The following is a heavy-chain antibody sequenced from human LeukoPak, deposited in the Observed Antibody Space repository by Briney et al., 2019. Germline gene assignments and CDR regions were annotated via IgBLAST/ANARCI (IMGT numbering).Heavy chain of an antibody. CDR1: GFTVGAYA. J-gene: IGHJ6*03. CDR3: ARDQLGGDRHVYYYYYMDV. Sequence: GRYLRLSCTASGFTVGAYAMSWFRQAPGKGLGWVGFIRSKHYGGAIEYAASVRGRFTISRDDSKSIAYLQMNSLKTEDTAVYYCARDQLGGDRHVYYYYYMDVWGKGTTVTASS. CDR2: IRSKHYGGAI. V-gene: IGHV3-49*03. D-gene: IGHD4-17*01.